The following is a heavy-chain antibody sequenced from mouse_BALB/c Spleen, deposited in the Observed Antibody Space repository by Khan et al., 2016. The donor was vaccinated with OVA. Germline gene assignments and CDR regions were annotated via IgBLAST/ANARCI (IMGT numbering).Heavy chain of an antibody. CDR2: INPSSSYP. V-gene: IGHV1-4*01. J-gene: IGHJ3*01. Sequence: VQLVESGAELARPGASVKMSCKASGYTFTSYTMHWVKQRPGQGLEWIGYINPSSSYPNYNQKFKDKATLTADKSSSTAYMQLSSLTSEDSAVYYCTREGAYYRSDGLFAYWGQGTMVTVSA. D-gene: IGHD2-14*01. CDR1: GYTFTSYT. CDR3: TREGAYYRSDGLFAY.